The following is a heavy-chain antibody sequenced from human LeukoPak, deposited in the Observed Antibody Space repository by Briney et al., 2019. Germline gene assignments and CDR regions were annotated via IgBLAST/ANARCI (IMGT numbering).Heavy chain of an antibody. D-gene: IGHD2-2*01. V-gene: IGHV4-61*02. J-gene: IGHJ6*03. CDR2: IYTSGST. CDR3: ARGSVVVPAAMWYYYYYYMDV. CDR1: GGSISSGSYY. Sequence: SETLSLTCTVSGGSISSGSYYWSWIRQPAGKGLEWIGRIYTSGSTNYNPSLKSRVTISVDTSKNQFSLKLSSVTAADTAVYYCARGSVVVPAAMWYYYYYYMDVWGKGTTVTVSS.